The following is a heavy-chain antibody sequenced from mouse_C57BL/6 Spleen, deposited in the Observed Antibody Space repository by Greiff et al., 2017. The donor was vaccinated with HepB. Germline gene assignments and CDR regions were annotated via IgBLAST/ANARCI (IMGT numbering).Heavy chain of an antibody. V-gene: IGHV1-80*01. D-gene: IGHD1-1*02. CDR3: ARVVDYYAMDY. Sequence: VKLQQSGAELVKPGASVKISCKASGYAFSSYWMNWVKQRPGKGLEWIGQIYPGDGDTNYNGKFKGKATLTADKSSSTAYMQLSSLTSEDSAVYFCARVVDYYAMDYWGQGTSVTVSS. CDR2: IYPGDGDT. J-gene: IGHJ4*01. CDR1: GYAFSSYW.